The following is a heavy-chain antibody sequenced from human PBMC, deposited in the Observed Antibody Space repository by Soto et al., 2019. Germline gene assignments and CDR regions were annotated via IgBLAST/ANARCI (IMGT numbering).Heavy chain of an antibody. Sequence: LSLTCTVSGGSIRSSSSYWDWIRQPPGKGPEWIGSIYYSGSTYYNLSLKSRVIISIDKSKNQFSLNVNSVTATDTAVYYCARRRGVVEDGLDVWGQGTTVTVSS. J-gene: IGHJ6*02. V-gene: IGHV4-39*01. CDR1: GGSIRSSSSY. CDR2: IYYSGST. D-gene: IGHD3-3*01. CDR3: ARRRGVVEDGLDV.